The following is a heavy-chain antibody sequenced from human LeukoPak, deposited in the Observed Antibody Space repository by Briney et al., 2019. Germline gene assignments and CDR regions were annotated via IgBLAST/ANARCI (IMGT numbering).Heavy chain of an antibody. Sequence: PGGSLRLSCAASGFTFSSYSMNWVRQAPGKGLEWVSSISSSSSYIYYADSVKGRFTISRDNAKNSLYLQMNSLRAEDTAVYYCARDRENYGSGSYSHWGQGTLSPSPQ. CDR2: ISSSSSYI. V-gene: IGHV3-21*01. J-gene: IGHJ4*02. CDR3: ARDRENYGSGSYSH. D-gene: IGHD3-10*01. CDR1: GFTFSSYS.